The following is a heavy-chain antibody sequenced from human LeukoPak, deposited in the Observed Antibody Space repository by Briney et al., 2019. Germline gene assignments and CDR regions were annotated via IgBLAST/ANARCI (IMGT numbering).Heavy chain of an antibody. D-gene: IGHD4-17*01. CDR1: GFTFGSYG. V-gene: IGHV3-30*18. CDR2: ISYDGSNK. J-gene: IGHJ4*02. CDR3: AKLYGDYADY. Sequence: GRSLRLSCAASGFTFGSYGMDWVRQAPGKGLEWVAVISYDGSNKYYADSVKGRFTISRDNSKNTLYLQMNSLRAEDTAVYYCAKLYGDYADYWGQGTLVTVSS.